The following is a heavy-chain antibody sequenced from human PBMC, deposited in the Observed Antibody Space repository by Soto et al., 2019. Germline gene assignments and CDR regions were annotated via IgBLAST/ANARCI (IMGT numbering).Heavy chain of an antibody. Sequence: LSVTCTVSGGAISSYYWSWIRQPPGKGLEWIGYIYYSGSTNYNPSLKSRVTISVDTSKNQFSLKLSSVTAADTAVYYCAREEPRGYFDYWGQGTLVTVSS. CDR2: IYYSGST. CDR3: AREEPRGYFDY. CDR1: GGAISSYY. J-gene: IGHJ4*02. V-gene: IGHV4-59*01. D-gene: IGHD3-10*01.